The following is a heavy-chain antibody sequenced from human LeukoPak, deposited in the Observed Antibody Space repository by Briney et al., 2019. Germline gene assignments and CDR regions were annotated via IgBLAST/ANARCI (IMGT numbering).Heavy chain of an antibody. V-gene: IGHV1-58*02. Sequence: GTSVKVSCKASGFTFTSSAMQWLRQARGQRLEWIGWIVVGSGNTNYAQKFQERVTITRDMSTSTAYMELSSLRSEDTAVYYCAAGSSPLNPFDYWGQGTLVTVSS. CDR2: IVVGSGNT. CDR3: AAGSSPLNPFDY. J-gene: IGHJ4*02. CDR1: GFTFTSSA.